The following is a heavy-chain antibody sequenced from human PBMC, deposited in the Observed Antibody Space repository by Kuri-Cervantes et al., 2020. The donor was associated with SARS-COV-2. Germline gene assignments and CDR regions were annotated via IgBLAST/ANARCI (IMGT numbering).Heavy chain of an antibody. CDR2: ISSSGSTI. CDR1: GFTFSSYE. D-gene: IGHD6-13*01. Sequence: GGSLRLSCAASGFTFSSYEMNWVRQAPGKGLEWVSYISSSGSTIYYADSVKGRFTISRDNAKNSLYLQMNSLGAEDTAVYYCARGRLGGISAIIAAAGTGGPSYWGQGTLVTVSS. J-gene: IGHJ4*02. V-gene: IGHV3-48*03. CDR3: ARGRLGGISAIIAAAGTGGPSY.